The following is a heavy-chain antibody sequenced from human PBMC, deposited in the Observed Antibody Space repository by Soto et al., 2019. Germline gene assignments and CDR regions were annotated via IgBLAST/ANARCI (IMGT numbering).Heavy chain of an antibody. V-gene: IGHV1-2*02. D-gene: IGHD6-6*01. Sequence: GASVKVSCKASGYTFTGYYMHWVRQAPGQGLEWMGWINPNSGGTNYAQKFQGRVTMTRDTSISTAYMELSRLRSDDTAVYYCARDRIAARQNYYYYYGMDVWGQGTTVTVSS. CDR1: GYTFTGYY. CDR2: INPNSGGT. CDR3: ARDRIAARQNYYYYYGMDV. J-gene: IGHJ6*02.